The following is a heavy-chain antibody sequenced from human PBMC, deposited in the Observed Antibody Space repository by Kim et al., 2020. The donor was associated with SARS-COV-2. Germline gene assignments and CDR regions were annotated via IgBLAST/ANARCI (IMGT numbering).Heavy chain of an antibody. CDR2: TSFDESNK. D-gene: IGHD2-8*02. CDR3: AKDHLSGDYYYYGMDV. J-gene: IGHJ6*02. CDR1: GFTFRSYG. V-gene: IGHV3-30*18. Sequence: GGSLRLSCAASGFTFRSYGMHWVRQAPGKGLEWVAVTSFDESNKYYADSVKGRFTISRDNSKNTLYLQMNSLRVEDTAVYRCAKDHLSGDYYYYGMDVWGQGTTVTVSS.